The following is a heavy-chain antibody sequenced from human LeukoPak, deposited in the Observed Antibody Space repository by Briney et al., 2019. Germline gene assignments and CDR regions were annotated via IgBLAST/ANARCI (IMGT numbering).Heavy chain of an antibody. V-gene: IGHV1-69*08. D-gene: IGHD3-22*01. J-gene: IGHJ3*02. Sequence: ASVTVSCKASGGTFSSYTISWVRQAPGHGLEWTGRIIPIIGTANNAQRFQGRVTITADKTTSTAYMELRNLRSEDTAVYYCARVGLDSSGYYLGGGNAFDIWXQGTMVTVSS. CDR3: ARVGLDSSGYYLGGGNAFDI. CDR2: IIPIIGTA. CDR1: GGTFSSYT.